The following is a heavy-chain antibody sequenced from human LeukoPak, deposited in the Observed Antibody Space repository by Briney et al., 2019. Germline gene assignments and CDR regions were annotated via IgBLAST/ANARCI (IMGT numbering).Heavy chain of an antibody. Sequence: PSDTLSLTCTVSGRPISSYYWSWIRQPPGKGLEWIGYIYYTGSTNYNPSLKSRVTISVDTSKNQFSLELSSVTAADTAVYYCARDLRGSSCYDYWGQGTLVTVSS. CDR3: ARDLRGSSCYDY. V-gene: IGHV4-59*01. D-gene: IGHD2-2*01. CDR2: IYYTGST. CDR1: GRPISSYY. J-gene: IGHJ4*02.